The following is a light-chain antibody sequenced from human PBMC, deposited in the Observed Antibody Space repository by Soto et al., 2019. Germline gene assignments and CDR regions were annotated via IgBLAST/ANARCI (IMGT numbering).Light chain of an antibody. Sequence: EIVLTQSPDTLSLSLGERATLSCRASHNINTYLVWYQQKPGQAPRLLIYDASKRATGIPDRFSSSGSGTDFTLTISSLAPEDFALYYCQQRSSWPRAFGGGTKVEIK. V-gene: IGKV3-11*01. CDR3: QQRSSWPRA. CDR2: DAS. J-gene: IGKJ4*01. CDR1: HNINTY.